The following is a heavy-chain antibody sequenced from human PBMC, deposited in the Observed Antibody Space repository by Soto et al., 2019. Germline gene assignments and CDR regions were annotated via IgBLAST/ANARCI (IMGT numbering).Heavy chain of an antibody. CDR2: INHSGST. CDR3: ARALKEKRKSSSWYVVPMGYYGMDV. J-gene: IGHJ6*02. CDR1: GGSLSGYY. V-gene: IGHV4-34*01. Sequence: PSETLSLTCAVYGGSLSGYYWSWIRQPPGKGLEWIGEINHSGSTNYNPSLKSRVTISVDTSKNQFSLKLSSVTAADTAVYYCARALKEKRKSSSWYVVPMGYYGMDVWGQGTTVTVSS. D-gene: IGHD6-13*01.